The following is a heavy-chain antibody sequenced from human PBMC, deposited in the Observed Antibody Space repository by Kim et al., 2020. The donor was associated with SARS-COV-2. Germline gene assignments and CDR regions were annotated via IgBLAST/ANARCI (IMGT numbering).Heavy chain of an antibody. Sequence: GGSLRLSCAASGFTFSSYDMHWIRQATGKGLEWVSAIGTAGDTYYPGSVKGRFTISRENAKNSLYLQMNSQRAGDTAVYYCARGRKQLYFDYWGQGTLATVTS. CDR2: IGTAGDT. V-gene: IGHV3-13*04. CDR3: ARGRKQLYFDY. J-gene: IGHJ4*02. D-gene: IGHD6-13*01. CDR1: GFTFSSYD.